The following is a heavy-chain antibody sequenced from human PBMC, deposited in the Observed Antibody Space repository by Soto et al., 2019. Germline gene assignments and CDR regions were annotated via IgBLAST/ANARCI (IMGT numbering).Heavy chain of an antibody. D-gene: IGHD1-20*01. CDR2: IIPIFGTA. CDR3: ARVTTLITPRTKGWFDP. CDR1: GGTFSSYA. J-gene: IGHJ5*02. V-gene: IGHV1-69*06. Sequence: SVKVSCKASGGTFSSYAISWVRQAPGQGLEWMGGIIPIFGTANYAQKFQGRVTITADKSTSTAYMELSSLRSEDTAVYYCARVTTLITPRTKGWFDPWGQGTLVTVSS.